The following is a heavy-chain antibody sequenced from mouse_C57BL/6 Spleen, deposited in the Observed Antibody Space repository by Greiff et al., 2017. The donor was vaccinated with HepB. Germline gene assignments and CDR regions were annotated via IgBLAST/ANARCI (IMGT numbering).Heavy chain of an antibody. CDR2: IYPGDGDT. D-gene: IGHD2-3*01. Sequence: VQLQQSGPELVKPGASVKISCKASGYAFSSSWMNWVKQRPGKGLEWIGRIYPGDGDTNYNGKFKGKATLTADKSSSTAYMQLSSLTSEDSAVYFCARYDGYLRDYWGQGTTLTVSS. V-gene: IGHV1-82*01. J-gene: IGHJ2*01. CDR3: ARYDGYLRDY. CDR1: GYAFSSSW.